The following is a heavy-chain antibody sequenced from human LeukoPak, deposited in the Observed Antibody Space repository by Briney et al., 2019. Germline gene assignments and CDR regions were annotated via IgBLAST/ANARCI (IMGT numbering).Heavy chain of an antibody. CDR2: ISNGFSNI. CDR3: ARDLGLGYDAFDI. V-gene: IGHV3-48*01. CDR1: GFTFSSYS. Sequence: GSLSLSCAASGFTFSSYSMNWVRQAPGKGLEWLSYISNGFSNIYYADSVKGRFTISRDNAKNSVSLQMNSLRAEDTAVYYCARDLGLGYDAFDIWGRGTMVTVSS. J-gene: IGHJ3*02. D-gene: IGHD5-12*01.